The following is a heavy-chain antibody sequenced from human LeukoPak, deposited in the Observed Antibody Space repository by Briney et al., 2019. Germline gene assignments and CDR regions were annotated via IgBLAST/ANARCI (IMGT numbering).Heavy chain of an antibody. Sequence: ASVTVSCKASGYTFTSYGISWVRQAPGQGLEWMGWISAYNGNTNYAQKLQGRVTMTTDTSTSTAYMELRSLRSDDTAVYYCARNWQDYDSSGYQNFDYWGQGTLVTVSS. CDR2: ISAYNGNT. CDR1: GYTFTSYG. J-gene: IGHJ4*02. D-gene: IGHD3-22*01. CDR3: ARNWQDYDSSGYQNFDY. V-gene: IGHV1-18*01.